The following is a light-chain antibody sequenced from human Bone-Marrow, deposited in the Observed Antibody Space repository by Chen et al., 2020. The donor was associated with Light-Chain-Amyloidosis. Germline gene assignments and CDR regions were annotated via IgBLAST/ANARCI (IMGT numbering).Light chain of an antibody. J-gene: IGLJ3*02. CDR3: CSYAGSSWV. Sequence: QSAPTQPDSASGPPGQSITIPRTGTSSDVGSYNLVSCYQQHPGKSPKLMIYEVSKRPSGVSNRFSGSKSGNTASLTISGLQAEDEADYYCCSYAGSSWVFGGGTKLTVL. CDR2: EVS. V-gene: IGLV2-23*02. CDR1: SSDVGSYNL.